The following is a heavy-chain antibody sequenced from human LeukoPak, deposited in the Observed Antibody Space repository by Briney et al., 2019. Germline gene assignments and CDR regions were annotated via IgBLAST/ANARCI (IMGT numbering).Heavy chain of an antibody. CDR2: LDSDGSST. D-gene: IGHD3-10*01. CDR1: GFTFSNYW. J-gene: IGHJ6*03. V-gene: IGHV3-74*03. CDR3: AREAYDSGSFRTDYYYMDV. Sequence: GGSLRLSCVASGFTFSNYWMHWVRHVPGKGLVWVSRLDSDGSSTKYADSVKGRFTVSRDNDKSTVYLQINSLRAEDTAMYYCAREAYDSGSFRTDYYYMDVWGKGTTVTISS.